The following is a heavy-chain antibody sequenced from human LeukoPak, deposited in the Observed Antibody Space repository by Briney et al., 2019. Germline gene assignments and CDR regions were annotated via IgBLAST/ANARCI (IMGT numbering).Heavy chain of an antibody. CDR1: GFTFSSYS. D-gene: IGHD3-22*01. Sequence: GGSLRLSCAASGFTFSSYSMNWVRQAPGKGLEWVSYISSSSSTIYYADSVKGRFTISRDNAKNSLYLQMNSLRAEDTAVYYCARALRTAYYYDSTEGYWGQGTLVTVSS. V-gene: IGHV3-48*01. CDR3: ARALRTAYYYDSTEGY. J-gene: IGHJ4*02. CDR2: ISSSSSTI.